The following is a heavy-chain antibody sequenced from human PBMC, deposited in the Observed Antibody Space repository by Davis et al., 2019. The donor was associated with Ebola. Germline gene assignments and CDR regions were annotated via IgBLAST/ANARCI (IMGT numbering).Heavy chain of an antibody. CDR3: ASTKRRYYDILTGYYTQFDY. CDR1: GFTFSDYY. J-gene: IGHJ4*02. CDR2: ISSSGSMK. D-gene: IGHD3-9*01. Sequence: GESLKISCAVFGFTFSDYYMTWIRQAPGKGLEWVSDISSSGSMKYYADSVKGRFTISRDNAKNSLYLQMNSLRAEDTAVYYCASTKRRYYDILTGYYTQFDYWGQGTLVTVSS. V-gene: IGHV3-11*04.